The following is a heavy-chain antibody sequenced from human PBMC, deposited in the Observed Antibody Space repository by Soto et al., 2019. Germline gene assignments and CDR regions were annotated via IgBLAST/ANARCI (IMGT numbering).Heavy chain of an antibody. D-gene: IGHD1-26*01. CDR1: GGTFSSYA. Sequence: QVQLVQSGAEVKKPGSSVKVSCKASGGTFSSYAISWVRQALGQGLEWMGGIIPIFGTANYAAQFQGRVTITADESTSTAYMELSSLRSEDTAVYYCARVLYSGSHFYFDYWGQGTLVTVSS. J-gene: IGHJ4*02. V-gene: IGHV1-69*01. CDR2: IIPIFGTA. CDR3: ARVLYSGSHFYFDY.